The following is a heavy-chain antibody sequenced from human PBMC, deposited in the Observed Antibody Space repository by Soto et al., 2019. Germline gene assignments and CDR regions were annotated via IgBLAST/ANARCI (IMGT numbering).Heavy chain of an antibody. CDR2: ISRSGSPI. J-gene: IGHJ3*02. Sequence: PGGSLRLSCAASGFTSWDYHMSWIRQAPGKGLEWVSYISRSGSPIYYADSVKGRFTISRDNAENSLYLQMNSLRAEDTAVYYCVREGRSSTSCNTGCAFAIWGPGTMVTVSS. CDR3: VREGRSSTSCNTGCAFAI. CDR1: GFTSWDYH. V-gene: IGHV3-11*01. D-gene: IGHD2-2*02.